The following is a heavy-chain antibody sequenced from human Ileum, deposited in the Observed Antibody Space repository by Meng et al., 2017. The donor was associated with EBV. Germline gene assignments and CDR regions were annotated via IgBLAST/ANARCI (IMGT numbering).Heavy chain of an antibody. CDR3: ARTGVGLAFDY. J-gene: IGHJ4*02. Sequence: QGQLRESGPGLVKSSGTLPRPCRVSGESMTNNNWWTCVPQPPGKALEWIGEIYHSGSTNYNPSLQSRATIPVDMSKKQFSLKLRSVTAADTAVYYCARTGVGLAFDYWGLGTLVTVSS. V-gene: IGHV4-4*02. D-gene: IGHD2-8*01. CDR1: GESMTNNNW. CDR2: IYHSGST.